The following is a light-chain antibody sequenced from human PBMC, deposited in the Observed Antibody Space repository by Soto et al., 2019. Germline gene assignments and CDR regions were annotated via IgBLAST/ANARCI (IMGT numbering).Light chain of an antibody. CDR2: DVR. CDR3: CSYAGSYTWV. Sequence: QSALTQPRSVSGSPGQSVTISCTGTSSDVGVYNYVSWYQQHPGKAPKLMISDVRRRPSGVPHRFSGSKSGNTASLTISGLQAEDEADYYCCSYAGSYTWVFGGGTKVTVL. V-gene: IGLV2-11*01. J-gene: IGLJ2*01. CDR1: SSDVGVYNY.